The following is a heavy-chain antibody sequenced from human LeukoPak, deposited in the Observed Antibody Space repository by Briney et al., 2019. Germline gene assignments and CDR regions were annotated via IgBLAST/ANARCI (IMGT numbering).Heavy chain of an antibody. CDR1: GFSFSSHT. Sequence: GGSLRLSCAVSGFSFSSHTMNWFRQAPGKGLEWVSSISSSSISINYADSVKGRFTISRDNAKNPLYLQMNSLRADDTAVYFCARLASRDCSSASCSDYWGQGILVTVSP. V-gene: IGHV3-21*01. D-gene: IGHD2-2*01. CDR2: ISSSSISI. J-gene: IGHJ4*02. CDR3: ARLASRDCSSASCSDY.